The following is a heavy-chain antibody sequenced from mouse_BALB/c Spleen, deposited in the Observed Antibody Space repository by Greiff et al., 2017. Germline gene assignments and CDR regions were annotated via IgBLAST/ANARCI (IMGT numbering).Heavy chain of an antibody. D-gene: IGHD1-1*01. Sequence: EVKVVESGGGLVKPGGSLKLSCAASGFTFSSYAMSWVRQTPEKRLEWVASISSGGSTYYPDSVKGRFTISRDNARNILYLQMSSLRSEDTAMYYCAREGITTVVARYWYFDVWGAGTTVTVSS. CDR3: AREGITTVVARYWYFDV. J-gene: IGHJ1*01. V-gene: IGHV5-6-5*01. CDR1: GFTFSSYA. CDR2: ISSGGST.